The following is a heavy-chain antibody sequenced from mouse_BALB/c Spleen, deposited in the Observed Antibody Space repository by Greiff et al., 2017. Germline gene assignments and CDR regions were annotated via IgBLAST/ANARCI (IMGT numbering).Heavy chain of an antibody. CDR1: GYTFTSYV. Sequence: EVQLQESGPELVKPGASVKMSCKASGYTFTSYVMHWVKQKPGQGLEWIGYINPYNDGTKYNEKFKGKATLTSDKSSSTAYMELSSLTSEDSAVYYCARNYGSSYVRAMDYWGQGTSVTVSS. V-gene: IGHV1-14*01. CDR3: ARNYGSSYVRAMDY. J-gene: IGHJ4*01. CDR2: INPYNDGT. D-gene: IGHD1-1*01.